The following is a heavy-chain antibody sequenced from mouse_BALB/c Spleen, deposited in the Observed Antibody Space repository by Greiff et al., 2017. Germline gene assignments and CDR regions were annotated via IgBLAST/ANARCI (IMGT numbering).Heavy chain of an antibody. J-gene: IGHJ1*01. Sequence: DVKLVESGGGLVQPGGSLKLSCAASGFTFSSYTMSWVRQTPEKRLEWVAYISNGGGSTYYPDTVKGRFTISRDNAKNTLYLQMSSLKSEDTAMYYCARQGYYGSSEYFDVWGAGTTVTVSS. CDR1: GFTFSSYT. CDR2: ISNGGGST. V-gene: IGHV5-12-2*01. D-gene: IGHD1-1*01. CDR3: ARQGYYGSSEYFDV.